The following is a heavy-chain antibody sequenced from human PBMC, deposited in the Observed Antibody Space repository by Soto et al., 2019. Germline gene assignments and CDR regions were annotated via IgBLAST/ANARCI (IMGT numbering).Heavy chain of an antibody. CDR2: ISGSGDSI. CDR3: ARGLPTSYSSSRPFDY. D-gene: IGHD6-6*01. J-gene: IGHJ4*02. Sequence: GGSLRLSCAASGFSFSGYEMNWVRQAPGKGLEWVSYISGSGDSIYYADSVKGRFTISRDNAKNSLYLQMNSLRAEDTAVYYCARGLPTSYSSSRPFDYWGQGTLVTVYS. CDR1: GFSFSGYE. V-gene: IGHV3-48*03.